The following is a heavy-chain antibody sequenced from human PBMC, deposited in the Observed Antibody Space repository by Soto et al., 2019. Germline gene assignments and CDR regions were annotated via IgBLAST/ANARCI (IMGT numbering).Heavy chain of an antibody. Sequence: QVQLQQWGAGLLKPSETLSLTCAVYGGSFSGYYWSWIRQPPGKGLEWIGEINHSGSTNYNPSLKSRVTISVDTSKNQFSLKLSSVTAADTAVYYCARGPRAGIYCSSTSCWVDFDYWGQGTLVTVSS. CDR1: GGSFSGYY. CDR2: INHSGST. CDR3: ARGPRAGIYCSSTSCWVDFDY. J-gene: IGHJ4*02. V-gene: IGHV4-34*01. D-gene: IGHD2-2*01.